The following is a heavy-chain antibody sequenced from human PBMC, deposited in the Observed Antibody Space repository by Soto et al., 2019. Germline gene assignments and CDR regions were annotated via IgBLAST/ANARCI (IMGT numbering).Heavy chain of an antibody. V-gene: IGHV4-39*01. CDR2: TYYSGST. J-gene: IGHJ4*02. D-gene: IGHD5-12*01. Sequence: SETLSLTCTVSGGSIRVSGYYWGWIRQAPGKGLEWIGSTYYSGSTYYNPSLESRVTISVDTSKNHFSLELTSVTAADTAVYFCARQYGSGSYFGRWGQGTRVTVSS. CDR3: ARQYGSGSYFGR. CDR1: GGSIRVSGYY.